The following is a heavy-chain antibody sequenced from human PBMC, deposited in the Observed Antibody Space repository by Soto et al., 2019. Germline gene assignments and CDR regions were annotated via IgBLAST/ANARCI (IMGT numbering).Heavy chain of an antibody. CDR2: IYYSGST. V-gene: IGHV4-59*01. Sequence: ETPSLTCTVSGGSISSYYWSWIRQPPGKGLEWIGYIYYSGSTNYNPSLKSRVTISVDTSKNQFSLKLSSVTAADTAVYYCARDYSNSPGGYYYMDVWGKGTTVTVSS. CDR3: ARDYSNSPGGYYYMDV. CDR1: GGSISSYY. J-gene: IGHJ6*03. D-gene: IGHD4-4*01.